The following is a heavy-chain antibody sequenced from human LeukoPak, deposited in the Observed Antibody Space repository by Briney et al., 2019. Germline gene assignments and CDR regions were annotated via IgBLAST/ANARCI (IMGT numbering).Heavy chain of an antibody. CDR3: ARGPKDVVSSAFDI. CDR1: GYIFTSYD. V-gene: IGHV1-8*01. Sequence: ASVKVSCKASGYIFTSYDINWVRQATGQGLEWMGWMNPNSGNTGYAQKFQGRVTMTRNTSISTAYMELSSLRSEDTAVYYCARGPKDVVSSAFDIWGQGTMVTVSS. J-gene: IGHJ3*02. D-gene: IGHD2-15*01. CDR2: MNPNSGNT.